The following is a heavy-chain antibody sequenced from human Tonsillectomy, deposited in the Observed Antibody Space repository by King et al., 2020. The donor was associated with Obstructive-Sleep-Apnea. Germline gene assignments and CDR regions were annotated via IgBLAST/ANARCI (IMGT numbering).Heavy chain of an antibody. CDR3: ARDRLERPYYYDGMDV. J-gene: IGHJ6*02. Sequence: QLQESGPGLVKPSKTLSLTCTVSGGSISSSSYYWGRIRHPPGKGLEWIVCIYYRGSTYSNAALKSRVTISVDTSKNQFSLKLSSVTPADTAVYYCARDRLERPYYYDGMDVWGQGTTVTVSS. CDR1: GGSISSSSYY. V-gene: IGHV4-39*07. D-gene: IGHD1-1*01. CDR2: IYYRGST.